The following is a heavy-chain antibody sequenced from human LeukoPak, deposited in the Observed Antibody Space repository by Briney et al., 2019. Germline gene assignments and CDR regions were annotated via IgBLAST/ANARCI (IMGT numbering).Heavy chain of an antibody. D-gene: IGHD4-17*01. Sequence: GGSLRLSCAASGFTFSSHGMHWVRQAPGKGLEWVAVISYDGSNKYYADSVKGRFTIFRDNSKNTLYLQMNSLRAEDTAVYYCAYSGDYDHYGMDVWGKGTTAIVSS. CDR3: AYSGDYDHYGMDV. V-gene: IGHV3-30*03. CDR2: ISYDGSNK. CDR1: GFTFSSHG. J-gene: IGHJ6*04.